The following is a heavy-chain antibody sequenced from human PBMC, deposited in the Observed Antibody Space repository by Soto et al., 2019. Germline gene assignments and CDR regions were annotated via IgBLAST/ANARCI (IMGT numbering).Heavy chain of an antibody. V-gene: IGHV3-30*18. CDR1: GFTFSTFG. D-gene: IGHD4-17*01. CDR2: ISYDGGQK. CDR3: AKEIGLADLFDH. Sequence: QVQLVESGGGVVQPGESLRLSCAASGFTFSTFGIHWARQAPGKGLEWVAVISYDGGQKHYAESLKGRFTISRDNSKNTLYLQMSRLSEEDTAVYYCAKEIGLADLFDHWGQGTLVTVSS. J-gene: IGHJ4*02.